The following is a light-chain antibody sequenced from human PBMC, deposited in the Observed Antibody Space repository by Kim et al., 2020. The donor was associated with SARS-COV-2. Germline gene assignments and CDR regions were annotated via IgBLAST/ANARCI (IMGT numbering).Light chain of an antibody. CDR3: QSYDRRLSGSV. CDR1: TCNIGAGND. V-gene: IGLV1-40*01. Sequence: GVTISCTGSTCNIGAGNDVHWYQKHLGTAPKLLIYDNNNRPSGVPDRFSGSRSGTSASLAITGLQAEDEADYYCQSYDRRLSGSVFGGGTQLTVL. CDR2: DNN. J-gene: IGLJ3*02.